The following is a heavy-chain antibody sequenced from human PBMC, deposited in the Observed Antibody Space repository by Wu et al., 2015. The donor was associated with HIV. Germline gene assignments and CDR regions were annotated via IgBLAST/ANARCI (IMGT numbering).Heavy chain of an antibody. J-gene: IGHJ6*03. D-gene: IGHD5-24*01. V-gene: IGHV1-69*05. CDR2: IIPSFGTP. CDR3: ARGRLETFEDQWKETLYDYYIDV. CDR1: GGTFSSYS. Sequence: QVQLVQSGAEVKKPGSSVKVSCKASGGTFSSYSFTWVRQAPGQGLEWMGGIIPSFGTPNYAQKFQGRVTITTDESTATVYMELSSLRSEDTAVYYCARGRLETFEDQWKETLYDYYIDVWGKGTTVTVS.